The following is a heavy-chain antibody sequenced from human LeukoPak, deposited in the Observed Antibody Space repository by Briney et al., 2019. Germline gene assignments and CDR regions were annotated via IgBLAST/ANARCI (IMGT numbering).Heavy chain of an antibody. CDR3: ARDSSDYMYYFDY. D-gene: IGHD4-11*01. CDR1: GFTFSSYA. CDR2: ISYDGSNK. V-gene: IGHV3-30*04. Sequence: GGSLRLSCAASGFTFSSYAMHWVRQAPGKGLEWVAVISYDGSNKYYADSVKGRFTISRDNSKNTLYLQMNSLRAEDTAVYYCARDSSDYMYYFDYWGQGTLVTVSS. J-gene: IGHJ4*02.